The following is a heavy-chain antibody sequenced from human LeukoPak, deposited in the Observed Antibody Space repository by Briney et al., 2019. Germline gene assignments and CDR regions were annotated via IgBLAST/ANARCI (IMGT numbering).Heavy chain of an antibody. V-gene: IGHV3-21*01. J-gene: IGHJ4*02. CDR3: ARMTRVGTKSKFYFDS. CDR2: ISSRDNHN. Sequence: GGSLRLSCAASQFTFSNYSMSWVRQAPGKGLEWVSSISSRDNHNYYADSVKGRFTISRDNAKNSLFLQMNGLRAEDTAMYYCARMTRVGTKSKFYFDSWGPGTLVTVSS. D-gene: IGHD1-26*01. CDR1: QFTFSNYS.